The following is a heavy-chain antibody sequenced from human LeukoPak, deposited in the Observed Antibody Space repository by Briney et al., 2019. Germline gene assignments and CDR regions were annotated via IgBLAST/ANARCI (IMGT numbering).Heavy chain of an antibody. CDR2: TNHSGST. D-gene: IGHD6-13*01. Sequence: PSETLSLTCAVYGGSFSGYYWSWIRQPPGKGLEWIGETNHSGSTNYNPSLKSRVTISVDTSKNQFSLKLSSVTAADTAVYYCARGARIAAAGTLARFDYWGQGTLVTVSS. J-gene: IGHJ4*02. V-gene: IGHV4-34*01. CDR1: GGSFSGYY. CDR3: ARGARIAAAGTLARFDY.